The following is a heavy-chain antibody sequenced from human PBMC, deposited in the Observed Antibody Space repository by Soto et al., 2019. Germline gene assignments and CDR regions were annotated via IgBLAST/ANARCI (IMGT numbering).Heavy chain of an antibody. J-gene: IGHJ5*02. CDR3: ASSVVTYNWFDP. CDR2: IYYSGST. CDR1: GGSISSGGYY. D-gene: IGHD2-15*01. V-gene: IGHV4-31*03. Sequence: SSETLSLTCTVYGGSISSGGYYWSWIRQHPGKGLEWIGYIYYSGSTYYNPSLKSRVTISVDTSKNQFSLKLSSVTAADTAVYYCASSVVTYNWFDPWGQGTLVTVSS.